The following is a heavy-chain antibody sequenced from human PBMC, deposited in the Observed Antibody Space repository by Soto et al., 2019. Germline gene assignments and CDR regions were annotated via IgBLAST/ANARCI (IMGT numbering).Heavy chain of an antibody. CDR3: AKPLLAREAINYYFDY. CDR2: ISESGDRT. D-gene: IGHD1-20*01. Sequence: PGGNVRLSCAASGVTLSTYAMSWVRQAPGKGLEFVSSISESGDRTFYADSVKGRFTISRDNSKSTLYLQMNSLRDEDTAVYYCAKPLLAREAINYYFDYWGLGTLVTVSS. V-gene: IGHV3-23*01. CDR1: GVTLSTYA. J-gene: IGHJ4*02.